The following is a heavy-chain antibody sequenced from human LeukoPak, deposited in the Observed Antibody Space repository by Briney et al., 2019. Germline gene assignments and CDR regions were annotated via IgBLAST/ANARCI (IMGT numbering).Heavy chain of an antibody. J-gene: IGHJ5*01. CDR3: AKDGGVSGLNWFDS. V-gene: IGHV3-43D*04. Sequence: GGSLRPSSLASGFTFDNSAMHWVRHAPGKGLEWVSLINWDGTNTLYANSVRGRFTISRDNNINSLYLHMNNLRLEDSAVYYCAKDGGVSGLNWFDSWGQGTLVTVSS. D-gene: IGHD3-16*01. CDR1: GFTFDNSA. CDR2: INWDGTNT.